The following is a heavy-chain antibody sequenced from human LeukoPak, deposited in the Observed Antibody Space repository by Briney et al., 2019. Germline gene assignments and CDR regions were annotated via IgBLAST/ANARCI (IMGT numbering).Heavy chain of an antibody. CDR3: TIVLRPYRGSGYRNWFDP. CDR1: GFTFSNAW. D-gene: IGHD3-22*01. Sequence: GGSLRLSCAASGFTFSNAWMAWARQVPGKGLEWLGRIKSKTDGETADYAAPVRGRFFISRDDRKDTLYVEINSLKTEDTGIYYCTIVLRPYRGSGYRNWFDPWGRGTLVTVSS. V-gene: IGHV3-15*01. J-gene: IGHJ5*02. CDR2: IKSKTDGETA.